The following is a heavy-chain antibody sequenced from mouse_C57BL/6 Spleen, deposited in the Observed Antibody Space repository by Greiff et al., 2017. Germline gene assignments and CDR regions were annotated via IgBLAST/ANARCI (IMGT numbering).Heavy chain of an antibody. CDR1: GYTFTDYY. J-gene: IGHJ2*01. Sequence: EVQGVESGPVLVKPGASVKMSCKASGYTFTDYYMNWVKQSHGKSLEWIGVINPYNGGTSYKQKFKGKATLTVDKSSSTAYMELNSLTSEDAAVYYCARSYDGYLGYWGQGTTLTVSS. CDR2: INPYNGGT. CDR3: ARSYDGYLGY. D-gene: IGHD2-3*01. V-gene: IGHV1-19*01.